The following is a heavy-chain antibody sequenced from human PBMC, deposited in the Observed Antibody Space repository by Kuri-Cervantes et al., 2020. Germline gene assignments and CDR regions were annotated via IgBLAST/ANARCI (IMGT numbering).Heavy chain of an antibody. J-gene: IGHJ6*02. CDR1: GYTFTAYY. V-gene: IGHV1-2*02. CDR2: INPHSGGP. Sequence: ASVKVSCKASGYTFTAYYMNWVRQAPGQGLEWMGWINPHSGGPKYAQKFQGRLAMTRDTSISTVYLEVSSLRSEDTAVYYCAREREGYSGYDLSYYYYGMDVWGQGTTVTVSS. D-gene: IGHD5-12*01. CDR3: AREREGYSGYDLSYYYYGMDV.